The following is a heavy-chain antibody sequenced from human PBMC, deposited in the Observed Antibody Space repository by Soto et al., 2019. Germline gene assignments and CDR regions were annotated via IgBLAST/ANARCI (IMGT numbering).Heavy chain of an antibody. CDR3: AKVSGYPFY. V-gene: IGHV3-23*01. D-gene: IGHD5-18*01. Sequence: GGSLRLSRVASGFTFGSSAMSWVRQAPGKGLEWVSTISVSGSGTYYTDSVKGRFTISRDNSKNTLYLQMNSLRAEDTALYYCAKVSGYPFYWGQGTLVTVSS. CDR1: GFTFGSSA. J-gene: IGHJ4*02. CDR2: ISVSGSGT.